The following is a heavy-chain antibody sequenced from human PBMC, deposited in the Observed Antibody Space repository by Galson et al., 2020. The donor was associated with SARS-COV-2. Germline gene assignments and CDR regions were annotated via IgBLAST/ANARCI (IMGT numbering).Heavy chain of an antibody. J-gene: IGHJ2*01. V-gene: IGHV3-30*18. CDR3: AKAAGGYCGGDCYSDWYFDL. Sequence: GGSLRLSCAASGFTFSSYGMHWVRQAPGKGLEWVAVISYDGSNKYYADSVKGRFTISRDNSKNTLYLQMNSLRAEDTAVYYCAKAAGGYCGGDCYSDWYFDLWGRGTLVTVSS. CDR1: GFTFSSYG. D-gene: IGHD2-21*02. CDR2: ISYDGSNK.